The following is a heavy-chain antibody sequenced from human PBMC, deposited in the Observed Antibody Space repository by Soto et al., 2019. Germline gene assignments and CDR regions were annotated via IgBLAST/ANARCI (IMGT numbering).Heavy chain of an antibody. CDR2: IRSKANSYAT. D-gene: IGHD5-12*01. CDR1: GFTFSGSA. V-gene: IGHV3-73*01. J-gene: IGHJ6*03. Sequence: EVQLVESGGGLVQPGGSLKLSCAASGFTFSGSAMHWVRQASGKGLEWVGRIRSKANSYATAYAASVKGRFTISRDDSKNTAYLQMNSLKTEDTAVYYCTRLHSGDDYEGGIPYYYYYMDVWGKGTTVTVSS. CDR3: TRLHSGDDYEGGIPYYYYYMDV.